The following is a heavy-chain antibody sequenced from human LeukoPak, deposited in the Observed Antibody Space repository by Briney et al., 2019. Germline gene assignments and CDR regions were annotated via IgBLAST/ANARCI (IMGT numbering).Heavy chain of an antibody. Sequence: GVSLRLSCAASGFTFSSYGMHWVRQAPGKGLEWVAFIRYDGSNKYYADSVKGRFTISRDNSKNTLYLQMNSLRAEDTAVYYCAKVGITYYYDSSGNHWGQGTLVTVSS. J-gene: IGHJ5*02. CDR1: GFTFSSYG. CDR2: IRYDGSNK. CDR3: AKVGITYYYDSSGNH. D-gene: IGHD3-22*01. V-gene: IGHV3-30*02.